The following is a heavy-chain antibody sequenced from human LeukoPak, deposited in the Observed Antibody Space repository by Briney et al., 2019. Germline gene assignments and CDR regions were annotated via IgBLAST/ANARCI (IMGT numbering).Heavy chain of an antibody. Sequence: GGSLRLSCAASGFTFSSYEMNWVRQAPGKGLEWVPYVSSSGSTIYYADSVKGRFTISRDNAKNSLYLQMNSLRAEDTAVYYCAREGWLQFPDFDYWGQGTLVTVSS. CDR1: GFTFSSYE. CDR2: VSSSGSTI. V-gene: IGHV3-48*03. D-gene: IGHD5-24*01. CDR3: AREGWLQFPDFDY. J-gene: IGHJ4*02.